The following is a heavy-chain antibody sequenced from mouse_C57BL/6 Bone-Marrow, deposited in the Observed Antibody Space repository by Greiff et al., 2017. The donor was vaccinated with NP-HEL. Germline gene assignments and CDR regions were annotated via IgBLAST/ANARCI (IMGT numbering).Heavy chain of an antibody. CDR2: INPNNGGT. CDR1: GYTFTDYY. CDR3: ARWFPVDY. D-gene: IGHD2-2*01. V-gene: IGHV1-26*01. Sequence: EVKLQQSEPELVKPGASVKISCKASGYTFTDYYMNWVKQSHGKSLEWIGDINPNNGGTSYNQKFKGKATLTVDKSSSTAYMELRSLTSEDSAVYYCARWFPVDYWGQGTTLTVSS. J-gene: IGHJ2*01.